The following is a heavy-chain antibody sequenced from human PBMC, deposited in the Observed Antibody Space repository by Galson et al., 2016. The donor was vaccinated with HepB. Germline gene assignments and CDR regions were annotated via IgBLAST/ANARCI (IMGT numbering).Heavy chain of an antibody. CDR2: ISAYNGNT. CDR3: ARDRWGADPLDY. CDR1: GYTFVTYG. D-gene: IGHD4-23*01. V-gene: IGHV1-18*01. J-gene: IGHJ4*02. Sequence: SVKVSCKASGYTFVTYGISWVRQVPGQGLEWMGWISAYNGNTKYAQKFQGRVSITTDTPTNLVYMELMSLRSDDTAVYYCARDRWGADPLDYWGQGTLVTVSS.